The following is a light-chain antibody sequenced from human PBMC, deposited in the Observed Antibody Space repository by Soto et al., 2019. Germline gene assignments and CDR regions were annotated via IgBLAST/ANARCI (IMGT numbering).Light chain of an antibody. CDR1: QSVSSSY. Sequence: IVLTQSPGTLSLSPGERATLSCMASQSVSSSYLAWYQRKPGQAPRLLIYGASSRATGIPDRFSGSGSGTDFNLTISRLEPEDFAMYYCQHYGSSPRTFGQGTKVDI. CDR2: GAS. J-gene: IGKJ1*01. V-gene: IGKV3-20*01. CDR3: QHYGSSPRT.